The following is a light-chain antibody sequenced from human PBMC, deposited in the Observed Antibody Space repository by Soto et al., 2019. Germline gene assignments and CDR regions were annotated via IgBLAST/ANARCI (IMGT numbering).Light chain of an antibody. V-gene: IGKV1-5*03. CDR2: KAS. CDR1: QSIDNW. J-gene: IGKJ4*01. Sequence: DIQMTQSPSTLSASVGDRVIITCRASQSIDNWLAWYQQKPGEAPKFLLYKASSLESGVPSRFSGSGSGTEFTLTISSLQPDDFATYYCQQYSSYPLTFGGGTKVEIK. CDR3: QQYSSYPLT.